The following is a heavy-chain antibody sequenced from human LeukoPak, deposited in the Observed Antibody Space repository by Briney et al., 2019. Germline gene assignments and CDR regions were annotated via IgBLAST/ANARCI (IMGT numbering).Heavy chain of an antibody. CDR3: ARDLRDYDILTGDNQFDY. V-gene: IGHV1-18*01. CDR1: GYTFTSYG. Sequence: ASVKVSCKASGYTFTSYGISWVRQAPGQGLEWMGWISAYNGNTNYAQKLQGRVTMTTDTSTSTAYMELRSLRSDGTAVYYCARDLRDYDILTGDNQFDYWGQGTLVTVSS. CDR2: ISAYNGNT. J-gene: IGHJ4*02. D-gene: IGHD3-9*01.